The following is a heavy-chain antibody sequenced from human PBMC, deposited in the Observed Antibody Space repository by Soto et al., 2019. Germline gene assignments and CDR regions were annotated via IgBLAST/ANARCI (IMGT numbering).Heavy chain of an antibody. V-gene: IGHV2-5*02. CDR1: GVSLSTSAVG. Sequence: SGPTLVNPTQTLTLTCTLSGVSLSTSAVGVGWIRQPPGKALEWLALIYWDDDKRYRPSLESRLNGTQDTSKNHVVLRLAYVDPADTGTYFCEHRHRDESAGGYSPLKFDNWGQGDLVTVSS. D-gene: IGHD2-2*03. CDR2: IYWDDDK. CDR3: EHRHRDESAGGYSPLKFDN. J-gene: IGHJ4*02.